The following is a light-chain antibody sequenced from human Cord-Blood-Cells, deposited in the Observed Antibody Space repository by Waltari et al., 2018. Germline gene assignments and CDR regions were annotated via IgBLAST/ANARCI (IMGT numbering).Light chain of an antibody. CDR3: CSYAGSSTVV. J-gene: IGLJ2*01. V-gene: IGLV2-23*02. Sequence: QSALTQPASVSGSPGQSITIPCTGTSSDVGSYNLVSWYQQHPGKAPILMFYEVSKRPSGVSNRFSGSKSGNTASLTIAGLQAEDEADYYCCSYAGSSTVVFGGGTKLTVL. CDR1: SSDVGSYNL. CDR2: EVS.